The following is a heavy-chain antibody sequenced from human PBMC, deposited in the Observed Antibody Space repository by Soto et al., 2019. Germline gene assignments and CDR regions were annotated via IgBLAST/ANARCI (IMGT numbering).Heavy chain of an antibody. D-gene: IGHD3-22*01. Sequence: ETLSLTCAVYDGSFSGYYWSWIRQPPGKGLEWIGEIFHGGSTNYSPSLKSRVTISVDTSKNQFSLELSSVTAADTAVYFCARPHYDSNTFYSFFDYWGQGTLVTVSS. CDR1: DGSFSGYY. V-gene: IGHV4-34*12. CDR2: IFHGGST. CDR3: ARPHYDSNTFYSFFDY. J-gene: IGHJ4*02.